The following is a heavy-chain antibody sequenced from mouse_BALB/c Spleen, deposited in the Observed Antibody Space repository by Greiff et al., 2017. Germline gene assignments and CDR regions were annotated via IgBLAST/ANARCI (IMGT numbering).Heavy chain of an antibody. V-gene: IGHV1-14*01. CDR3: ARVRCYFDY. J-gene: IGHJ2*01. CDR2: INHYNDGT. Sequence: EVKLVESGPELVKPGASVKMSCKASGYTFTSYVMHWVKQKPGQGLEWIGYINHYNDGTKYNEKFKGKATLTLDKSSSTAYLELSSLTSEDSAVYYCARVRCYFDYWGQGTTLTDSS. CDR1: GYTFTSYV. D-gene: IGHD1-1*01.